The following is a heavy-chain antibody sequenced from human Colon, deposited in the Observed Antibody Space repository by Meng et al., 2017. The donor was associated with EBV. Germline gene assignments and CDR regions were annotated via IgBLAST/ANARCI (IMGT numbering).Heavy chain of an antibody. V-gene: IGHV4-61*01. D-gene: IGHD2-2*01. Sequence: QGPLRESGPGLVKPSETLSLTWSVSGGSVSSETYYWNWIRQPPGKALEWIGYVSYSGGTNYNPSLKNRVTISVDTSKNQVSLRLSSVTAADTAVFYCARAVGPDCSSTSCPFDYWGQGTLVTVSS. CDR3: ARAVGPDCSSTSCPFDY. J-gene: IGHJ4*02. CDR2: VSYSGGT. CDR1: GGSVSSETYY.